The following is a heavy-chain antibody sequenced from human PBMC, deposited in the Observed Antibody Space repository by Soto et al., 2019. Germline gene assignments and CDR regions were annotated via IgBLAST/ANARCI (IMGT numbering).Heavy chain of an antibody. CDR2: ISSSGSTI. V-gene: IGHV3-11*01. CDR1: GFTFSDYY. J-gene: IGHJ6*03. CDR3: ARKGYCSGGSCYSSNYYYYYYMDV. Sequence: QVQLVESGGGLVKPGGSLRLSCAASGFTFSDYYMSWIRQAPGKGLEWVSYISSSGSTIYYADSVKGRFTISRDNAKNSLYLQMNSLRAEDTAVYYCARKGYCSGGSCYSSNYYYYYYMDVWGKGTTVTVSS. D-gene: IGHD2-15*01.